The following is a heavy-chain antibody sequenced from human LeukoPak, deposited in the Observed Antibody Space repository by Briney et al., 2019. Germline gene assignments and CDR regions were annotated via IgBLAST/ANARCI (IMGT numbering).Heavy chain of an antibody. CDR3: AKTMVRGVMDYYYYGMDV. D-gene: IGHD3-10*01. J-gene: IGHJ6*02. Sequence: QPGGSLRLSCAASGFTFSSYAMSWVRQAPGKGLEWVSAISGSGGSTYYADSVKGRLTISRDNSKNTLYLQMNSLRAEDTAVYYCAKTMVRGVMDYYYYGMDVWGQGTTVTVSS. V-gene: IGHV3-23*01. CDR1: GFTFSSYA. CDR2: ISGSGGST.